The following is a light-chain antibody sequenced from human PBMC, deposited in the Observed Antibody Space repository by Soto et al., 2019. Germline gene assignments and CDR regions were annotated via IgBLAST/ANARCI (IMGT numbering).Light chain of an antibody. J-gene: IGLJ1*01. CDR3: ISYTGTSTPYV. Sequence: QSALTQPASASGSPGQPLTISCTGTSSDVGLYNHVSWYQQHPGRAPKLMIYGVTDRPSGVSDRFSGSKSGNTASLTISGLQAEDEADYYCISYTGTSTPYVFGTGTKVTVL. V-gene: IGLV2-14*01. CDR2: GVT. CDR1: SSDVGLYNH.